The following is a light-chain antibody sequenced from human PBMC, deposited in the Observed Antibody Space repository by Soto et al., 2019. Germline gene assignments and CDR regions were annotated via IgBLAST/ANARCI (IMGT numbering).Light chain of an antibody. J-gene: IGLJ2*01. CDR2: VNS. CDR3: QSYDSSLSVV. V-gene: IGLV1-40*01. Sequence: QSVLTQPPSVSGAPGQRVTISCTGSSSNIGAGYDVHWYQQLPRTAPKLLIYVNSNRPSGVPDRFSGSKSGTSASLAITGLQAEDEADYYCQSYDSSLSVVFGGGTQLTVL. CDR1: SSNIGAGYD.